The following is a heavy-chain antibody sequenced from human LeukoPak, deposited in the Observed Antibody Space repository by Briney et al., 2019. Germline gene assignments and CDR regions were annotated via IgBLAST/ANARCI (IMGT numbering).Heavy chain of an antibody. D-gene: IGHD2-2*02. V-gene: IGHV4-34*01. CDR3: ARIGYCSSTSCYTTDV. J-gene: IGHJ6*02. CDR1: GGSFRGYY. Sequence: PSETLSLTCAVYGGSFRGYYWSWIRQPPGKGLEWIGEINHSGSTNYNPSLKNRVTISVDTSKNQFSLKLSSVTAADTAVYYCARIGYCSSTSCYTTDVWGQGTTVTVSS. CDR2: INHSGST.